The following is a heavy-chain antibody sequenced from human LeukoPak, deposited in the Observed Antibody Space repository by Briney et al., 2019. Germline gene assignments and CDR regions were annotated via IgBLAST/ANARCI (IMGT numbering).Heavy chain of an antibody. Sequence: GVSLRLSCVASGFSFDSYWMNWVRQAPGRGLEWVANINHDATEKYYVDPVKGRFTISRDNAKKSLYLQMDSLRAEDTAVYYCAKGAFEQWLAQVIPFDYWGQGTLVTVSS. CDR1: GFSFDSYW. J-gene: IGHJ4*02. CDR2: INHDATEK. D-gene: IGHD6-19*01. V-gene: IGHV3-7*03. CDR3: AKGAFEQWLAQVIPFDY.